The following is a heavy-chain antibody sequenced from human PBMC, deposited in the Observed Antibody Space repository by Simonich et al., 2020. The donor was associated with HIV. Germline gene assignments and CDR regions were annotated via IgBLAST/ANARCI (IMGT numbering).Heavy chain of an antibody. J-gene: IGHJ6*03. CDR3: ARGIPRNYYYFYYMDV. V-gene: IGHV4-34*01. CDR1: GGSFSGYY. Sequence: QVQLQQWGAGLLKPSETLSLTCAVYGGSFSGYYWSWIRQPPGKGLEWIGEINHRVSTNYNPSLKSRVTISVDTSKNQFSLKLSSVTAADTAVYSCARGIPRNYYYFYYMDVWGKGTTVIVSS. D-gene: IGHD1-1*01. CDR2: INHRVST.